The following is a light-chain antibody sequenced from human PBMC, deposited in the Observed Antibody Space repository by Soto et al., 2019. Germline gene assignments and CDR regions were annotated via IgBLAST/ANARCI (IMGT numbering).Light chain of an antibody. Sequence: EIVMTQSPATLSLSPGERATLSCRASQSVSSYLAWYQQTPGQPTRLLICEAANRATGTPGLCSGRGSGKDFPITISILEPEDFVVYCYQQRSNWPTFGQGTKVDIK. V-gene: IGKV3-11*01. J-gene: IGKJ1*01. CDR3: QQRSNWPT. CDR2: EAA. CDR1: QSVSSY.